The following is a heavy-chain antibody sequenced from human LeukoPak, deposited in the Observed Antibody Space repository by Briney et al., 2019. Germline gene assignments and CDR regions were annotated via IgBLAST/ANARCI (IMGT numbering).Heavy chain of an antibody. CDR3: ARGGYEDYFDY. CDR1: GDSISTNHW. V-gene: IGHV4-4*02. Sequence: PSETLSLTCAVSGDSISTNHWWSWVRQPPGKGLEWIGEVYHSGSTNYNPSLKSRVTISVDKSKNLFSLKLTSVTVADTAMYYCARGGYEDYFDYWGQGTLVTVSS. CDR2: VYHSGST. J-gene: IGHJ4*02. D-gene: IGHD3-22*01.